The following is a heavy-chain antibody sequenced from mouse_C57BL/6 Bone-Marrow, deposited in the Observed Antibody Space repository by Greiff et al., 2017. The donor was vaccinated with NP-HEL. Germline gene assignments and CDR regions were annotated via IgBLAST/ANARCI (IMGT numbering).Heavy chain of an antibody. D-gene: IGHD2-2*01. CDR3: ARPFYYGYDAGAWFAY. J-gene: IGHJ3*01. CDR1: EYEFPSHD. Sequence: DVKLVESGGGLVQPGESLKLSCESNEYEFPSHDMSWVRETPEKRLELVAAINSDGGSTYYPDTIERRFIISRDNTKKTLYLQMSSLRSEDTALYYCARPFYYGYDAGAWFAYWGQGTLVTVSA. CDR2: INSDGGST. V-gene: IGHV5-2*01.